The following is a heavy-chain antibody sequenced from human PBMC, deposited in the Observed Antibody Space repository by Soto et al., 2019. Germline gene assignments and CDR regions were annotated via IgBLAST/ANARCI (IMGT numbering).Heavy chain of an antibody. V-gene: IGHV1-8*01. Sequence: ASVKVSCKASGYTFTSYDINWVRQATGQGLEWMGWMNPNSGNTGYAQKFQGRVTMTRNTSISTAYMELSSLRSEDTAVYYCARGGPYYDILTGYAEYFQHWGQGTLVTVSS. CDR1: GYTFTSYD. CDR3: ARGGPYYDILTGYAEYFQH. J-gene: IGHJ1*01. CDR2: MNPNSGNT. D-gene: IGHD3-9*01.